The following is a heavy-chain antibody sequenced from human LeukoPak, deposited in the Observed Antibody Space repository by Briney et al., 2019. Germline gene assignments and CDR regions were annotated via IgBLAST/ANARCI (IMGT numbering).Heavy chain of an antibody. CDR3: AKEFMVASEY. D-gene: IGHD4/OR15-4a*01. Sequence: PGGSLRLSCVGSGFTFSDYAISWVRQAPGKGLEWVTTISGSAESVYYADSVKGRFTISGDNSKNTVYVQMNRLRVDDTAVYYCAKEFMVASEYRGKGTLVTVFS. V-gene: IGHV3-23*01. CDR2: ISGSAESV. J-gene: IGHJ4*02. CDR1: GFTFSDYA.